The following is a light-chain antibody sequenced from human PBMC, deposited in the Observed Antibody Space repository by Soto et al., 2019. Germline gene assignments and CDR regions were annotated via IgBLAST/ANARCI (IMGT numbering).Light chain of an antibody. J-gene: IGKJ4*01. CDR3: QQYGSTPLT. V-gene: IGKV3-20*01. CDR2: GAS. Sequence: EIVLTQSPGTLSLSPGGRATLSCRASQSVSRNYVAWYQQKPGQAPRLLIYGASSRASGIPDRFSGSGSGADFTLSITRLEPEDFVLYYCQQYGSTPLTFGGGTKVEIK. CDR1: QSVSRNY.